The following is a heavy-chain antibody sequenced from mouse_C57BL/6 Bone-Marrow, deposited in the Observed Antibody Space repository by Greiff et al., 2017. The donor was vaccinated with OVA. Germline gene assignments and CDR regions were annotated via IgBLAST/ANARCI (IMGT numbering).Heavy chain of an antibody. CDR3: TRWLLAWFAY. Sequence: EVQLQQSGTVLARPGASVKMSCKTSGYTFTSYWMHWVKQRPGQGLEWIGAIYPGNSDTSYNQKFKGKAILTAVTSASTAYMELSNLTNEDSAVYYCTRWLLAWFAYWGQGTLVTVSA. D-gene: IGHD2-3*01. CDR1: GYTFTSYW. CDR2: IYPGNSDT. J-gene: IGHJ3*01. V-gene: IGHV1-5*01.